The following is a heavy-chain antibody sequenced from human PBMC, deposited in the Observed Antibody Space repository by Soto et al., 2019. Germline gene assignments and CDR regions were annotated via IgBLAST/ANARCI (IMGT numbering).Heavy chain of an antibody. V-gene: IGHV1-69*01. J-gene: IGHJ6*01. CDR2: IIPISGTA. Sequence: QVQLVQSGAEVKKPGSSVKVSCKASGGTFSSYAISWVRQAPGQGLEWMGGIIPISGTANYAQKFQGRVTITADESTSTAQRELSSLRSEDTAVYYCARSQGSSTSLEIYYYYYYGMEVWGQGTTVTVSS. CDR3: ARSQGSSTSLEIYYYYYYGMEV. CDR1: GGTFSSYA. D-gene: IGHD2-2*01.